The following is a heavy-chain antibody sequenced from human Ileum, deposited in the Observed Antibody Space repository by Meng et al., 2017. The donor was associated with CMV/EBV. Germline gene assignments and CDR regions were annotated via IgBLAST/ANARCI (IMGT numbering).Heavy chain of an antibody. Sequence: YTCTGYYMHWVRQAPGQGLEWMGWINPNSGGTNYAQKFQGRVTMTRDTSISTAYMELSRLRSDDTAVYYCARGPQYGIVVVPAGAFDPWGQGTPVTVSS. D-gene: IGHD2-2*01. CDR2: INPNSGGT. CDR1: YTCTGYY. J-gene: IGHJ5*02. CDR3: ARGPQYGIVVVPAGAFDP. V-gene: IGHV1-2*02.